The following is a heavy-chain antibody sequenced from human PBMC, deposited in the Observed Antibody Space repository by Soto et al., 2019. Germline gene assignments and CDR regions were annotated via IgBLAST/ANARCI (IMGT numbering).Heavy chain of an antibody. D-gene: IGHD5-12*01. J-gene: IGHJ4*02. CDR2: INPSGGST. V-gene: IGHV1-46*01. CDR1: GYTFTSYY. Sequence: QVQLVQSGAEVKKPGASVKVSCKASGYTFTSYYMHWVRQAPGQGLEWMGIINPSGGSTSYAQKAPGRVTLTCAPSPSPVSTALSRLRSDDTAVYYCAPDPVGASRRYDRPPPSERDWGQGTLVTVSS. CDR3: APDPVGASRRYDRPPPSERD.